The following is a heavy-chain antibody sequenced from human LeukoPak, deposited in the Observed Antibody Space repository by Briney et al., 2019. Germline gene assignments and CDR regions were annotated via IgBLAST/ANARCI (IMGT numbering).Heavy chain of an antibody. CDR3: ARGFGIVVVPAATDY. Sequence: GGSLRLSCAASGFTFSSYSMNWVRQAPGKGLEWVSSISSSSSYIYYADSVKGRFTISRDNAKNSLYLQMNSLRAEDTAVYYCARGFGIVVVPAATDYWGQGTLVTVSS. CDR1: GFTFSSYS. J-gene: IGHJ4*02. D-gene: IGHD2-2*01. V-gene: IGHV3-21*01. CDR2: ISSSSSYI.